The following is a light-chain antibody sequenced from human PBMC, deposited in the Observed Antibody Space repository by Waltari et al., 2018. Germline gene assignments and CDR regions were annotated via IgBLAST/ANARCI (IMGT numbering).Light chain of an antibody. CDR1: SSDIGSFDL. V-gene: IGLV2-23*02. J-gene: IGLJ2*01. CDR2: EVD. Sequence: QSALTQPASVSGSPGQSLTISCSGTSSDIGSFDLVSWYQQYPGKAPKLVIYEVDKRPSGVSNRFSGSKSGNTASLTISGLQAEDEADYHCCSYAGSSTLVFGGGSKLTVL. CDR3: CSYAGSSTLV.